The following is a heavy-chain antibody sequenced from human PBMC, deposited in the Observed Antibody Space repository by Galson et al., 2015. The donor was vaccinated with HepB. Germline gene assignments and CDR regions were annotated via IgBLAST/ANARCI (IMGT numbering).Heavy chain of an antibody. V-gene: IGHV3-23*01. J-gene: IGHJ4*02. D-gene: IGHD2-2*02. CDR2: ISGDTYGK. CDR3: AKGRGWYTGFDS. CDR1: GFIFKDYA. Sequence: SLRLSCAGSGFIFKDYALTWVRQAPGKGLQWVSGISGDTYGKYYTDSVKGRFTISRDNSNNRLYLQMTNMRADDTATYYCAKGRGWYTGFDSWGQGALVTFSS.